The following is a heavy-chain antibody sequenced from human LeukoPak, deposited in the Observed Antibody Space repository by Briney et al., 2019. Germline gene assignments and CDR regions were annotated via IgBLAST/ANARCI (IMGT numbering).Heavy chain of an antibody. CDR2: IYYSGTT. J-gene: IGHJ4*02. V-gene: IGHV4-59*01. D-gene: IGHD3-22*01. CDR1: GGSITGSY. CDR3: ARSKVTYYYDAGGYYYFDY. Sequence: PSETLSLTRSVSGGSITGSYWSWIRQSPGKGLEWIGHIYYSGTTNYSPSLRSRVTISVDTSNKQFSLKLRSVTAADTAVYYCARSKVTYYYDAGGYYYFDYWGQGALVTVSS.